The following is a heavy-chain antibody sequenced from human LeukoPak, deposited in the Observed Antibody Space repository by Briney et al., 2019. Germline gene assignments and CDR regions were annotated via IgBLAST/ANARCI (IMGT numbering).Heavy chain of an antibody. CDR3: ASGYDFWSGYGRRAFDI. D-gene: IGHD3-3*01. V-gene: IGHV1-18*01. J-gene: IGHJ3*02. CDR2: ISAYNGNT. Sequence: ASVKVSCKASGYTFTSYGISWVRQAPGQGLEWMGWISAYNGNTNYAQKLQGRVTMTTGTSTSTAYMELRSLRSDDTAVYYCASGYDFWSGYGRRAFDIWGQGTMVTVSS. CDR1: GYTFTSYG.